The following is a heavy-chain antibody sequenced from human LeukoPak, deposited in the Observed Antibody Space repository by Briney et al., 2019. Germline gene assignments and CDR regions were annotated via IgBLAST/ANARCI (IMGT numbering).Heavy chain of an antibody. Sequence: GESLKISCKGSGYSFTSYWTGWVRQMPGKGLEWMGIIYPGDSDTRYSPSLQGQVTISADQSISTAYLQWSSLKASDTAMYYCARLSHYYYDSSGNYYYYYGMDVWGQGTTVTVSS. CDR2: IYPGDSDT. V-gene: IGHV5-51*01. J-gene: IGHJ6*02. CDR3: ARLSHYYYDSSGNYYYYYGMDV. D-gene: IGHD3-22*01. CDR1: GYSFTSYW.